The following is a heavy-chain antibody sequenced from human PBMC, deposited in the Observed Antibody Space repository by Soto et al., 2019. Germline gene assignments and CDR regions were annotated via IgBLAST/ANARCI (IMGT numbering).Heavy chain of an antibody. J-gene: IGHJ5*01. V-gene: IGHV4-30-4*01. D-gene: IGHD2-15*01. Sequence: QVQLLESGPGLVRPSQTLSLTCSVSGDSISTVDYFWAWIRQPPGQALEYIGYIYKSATTYYNPSFEGQVAISLDTSKSHFSLNVTSVTAADTAVYFCARGRYCLTGRCFPNWFDSWGQGTLVTVSS. CDR1: GDSISTVDYF. CDR3: ARGRYCLTGRCFPNWFDS. CDR2: IYKSATT.